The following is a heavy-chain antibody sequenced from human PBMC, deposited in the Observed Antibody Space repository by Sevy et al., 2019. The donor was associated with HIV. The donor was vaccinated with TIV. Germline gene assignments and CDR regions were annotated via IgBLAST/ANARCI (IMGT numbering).Heavy chain of an antibody. J-gene: IGHJ4*02. CDR3: AREPYDDILTGYGPSGSFDY. D-gene: IGHD3-9*01. Sequence: GGSLRLSCAASGFTFSSYAMHWVRQAPGKGLEWVAVISYDGSNKYYADSVKGRFTISRDNAKNTLYLQMNSLRAEDTAVYYCAREPYDDILTGYGPSGSFDYWGQGTLVTVSS. V-gene: IGHV3-30-3*01. CDR2: ISYDGSNK. CDR1: GFTFSSYA.